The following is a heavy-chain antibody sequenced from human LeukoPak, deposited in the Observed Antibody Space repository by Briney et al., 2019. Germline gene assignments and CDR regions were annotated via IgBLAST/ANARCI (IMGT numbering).Heavy chain of an antibody. CDR1: GFTFNTYS. J-gene: IGHJ4*02. V-gene: IGHV3-48*04. Sequence: GGSLRLSCVASGFTFNTYSRNWFRQAPGKGLEWTSYISGSSGTIYYADSVKVGFTISRDNAKNSLYLQMNSLRAEDTAVYYCARGRDLFDSWGQGTLVIVSS. CDR3: ARGRDLFDS. CDR2: ISGSSGTI.